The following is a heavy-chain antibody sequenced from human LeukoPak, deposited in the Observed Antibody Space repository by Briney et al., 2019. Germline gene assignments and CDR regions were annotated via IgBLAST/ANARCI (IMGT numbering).Heavy chain of an antibody. CDR3: ARGGLGSAFDN. D-gene: IGHD6-19*01. CDR1: GFTFRSYE. V-gene: IGHV3-23*01. CDR2: ISGSGGST. J-gene: IGHJ4*02. Sequence: GGSLRLSCAASGFTFRSYEMNWVRQAPGKGLEWVSGISGSGGSTYYADSVKGRFTISRDNSKNTLYLQMNSLRAEDTAVYYCARGGLGSAFDNWGQGTLVTVSS.